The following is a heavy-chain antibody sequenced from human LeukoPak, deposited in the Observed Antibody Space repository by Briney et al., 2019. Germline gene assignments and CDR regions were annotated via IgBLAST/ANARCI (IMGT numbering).Heavy chain of an antibody. Sequence: SETLSLTCTVSGGSISSGDYYWSWIRQPPGKGLEWIGYIYYRGTTYYNPSLKGRVTISIDTSKNQFSLKLSSVTAADTAVYYCARSPVDTAMTDYWGQGTLVTVSS. CDR2: IYYRGTT. CDR3: ARSPVDTAMTDY. CDR1: GGSISSGDYY. J-gene: IGHJ4*02. D-gene: IGHD5-18*01. V-gene: IGHV4-30-4*01.